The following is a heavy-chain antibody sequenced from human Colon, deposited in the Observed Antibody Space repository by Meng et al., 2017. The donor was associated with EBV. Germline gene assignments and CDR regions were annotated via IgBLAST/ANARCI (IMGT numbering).Heavy chain of an antibody. Sequence: QVQLQESGRGVVEPPGPLSLPCVVSGGSSSTSDLLSWVRQPPGKGLEWIGEIYRGGGTNYNPSFKSRVTISVDTSNNHFSLKLSYVTAADTAVYYCARVRVIPAAVGFDYWGQGTLVTVSS. CDR2: IYRGGGT. CDR1: GGSSSTSDL. CDR3: ARVRVIPAAVGFDY. J-gene: IGHJ4*02. D-gene: IGHD2-2*01. V-gene: IGHV4-4*03.